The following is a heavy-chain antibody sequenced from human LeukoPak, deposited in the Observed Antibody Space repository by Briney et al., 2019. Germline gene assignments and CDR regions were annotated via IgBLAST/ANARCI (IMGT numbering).Heavy chain of an antibody. J-gene: IGHJ5*02. CDR1: GGSISSYY. CDR2: IYYSGST. V-gene: IGHV4-59*01. D-gene: IGHD3-10*01. CDR3: ARGAFHYYGSGSYSASTNWFDP. Sequence: PETLSLTCTVSGGSISSYYWSWIRQPPGKGLEWIGYIYYSGSTNYNPSLKSRVTISVDTSKNQFSLKLSSVTAADTAVYYCARGAFHYYGSGSYSASTNWFDPWGQGTLVTVSS.